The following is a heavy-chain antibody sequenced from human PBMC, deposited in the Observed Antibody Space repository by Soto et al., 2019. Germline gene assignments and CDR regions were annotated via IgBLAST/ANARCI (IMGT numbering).Heavy chain of an antibody. Sequence: ASVKVSGKTSGYTFTKYGITWVRQAPGQGLEWIGWVSPYNANTNHAQNFQGRVTMTTDTSTSTAYMELRSLRSEDTAVYYCASPWGNSPRYYYGMDVWGQGTTVTVSS. CDR1: GYTFTKYG. D-gene: IGHD7-27*01. CDR2: VSPYNANT. V-gene: IGHV1-18*04. J-gene: IGHJ6*02. CDR3: ASPWGNSPRYYYGMDV.